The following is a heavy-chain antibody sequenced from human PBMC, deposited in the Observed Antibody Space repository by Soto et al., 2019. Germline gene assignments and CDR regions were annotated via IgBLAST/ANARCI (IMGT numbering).Heavy chain of an antibody. Sequence: QVQLVESGGGVVQPGRSLRLSCAASGFTFSSYGMHWVRQAPGKGLEWVAVIWYDGSNKYYADSVKGRFTISRDNSKNTLYLQMNSLRAEDTAVYYCARDPEVGASSFDYWGQGTLVTVSS. CDR2: IWYDGSNK. CDR1: GFTFSSYG. CDR3: ARDPEVGASSFDY. J-gene: IGHJ4*02. V-gene: IGHV3-33*01. D-gene: IGHD1-26*01.